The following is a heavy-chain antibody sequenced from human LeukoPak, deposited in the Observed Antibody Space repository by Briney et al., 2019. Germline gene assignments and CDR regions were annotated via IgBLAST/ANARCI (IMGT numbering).Heavy chain of an antibody. J-gene: IGHJ4*02. CDR1: GYSFTSLW. D-gene: IGHD4-17*01. CDR3: ARRYGRPFDY. CDR2: IYPGDSDT. V-gene: IGHV5-51*01. Sequence: GESLKISXKGSGYSFTSLWIGWVRQRPGKGLEWMGIIYPGDSDTRYSPSFEGQVTISADKSISTAYLEWSNLKASDTAIYYCARRYGRPFDYWGQGTLVTVSS.